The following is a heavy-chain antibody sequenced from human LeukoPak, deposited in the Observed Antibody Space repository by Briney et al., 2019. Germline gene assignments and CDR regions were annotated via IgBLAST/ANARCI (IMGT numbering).Heavy chain of an antibody. J-gene: IGHJ4*02. CDR1: GFPFSSHG. CDR3: AKDGAWLRFDD. D-gene: IGHD5-12*01. Sequence: QSGGSLRLSCAGSGFPFSSHGMNWVRQAPGKGLEWVSGISPGGPTYYADSVKGRFTISRDDSKNTMYLEMENLRADDTAVYYCAKDGAWLRFDDWGQGILVSVSS. CDR2: ISPGGPT. V-gene: IGHV3-23*01.